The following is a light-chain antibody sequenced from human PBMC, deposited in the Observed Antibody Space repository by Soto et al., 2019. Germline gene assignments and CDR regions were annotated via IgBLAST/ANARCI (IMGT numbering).Light chain of an antibody. J-gene: IGKJ1*01. Sequence: DIQMTQSPSSLSASVGDRVTITCRASQSISNNLNWYQQKPGKAPKLLMYAAFSLQSGVPSRFSGSGSGTDFTLTIDSLQPEDFATYYCQQRYYTPQTFGQGTKVEIK. V-gene: IGKV1-39*01. CDR2: AAF. CDR3: QQRYYTPQT. CDR1: QSISNN.